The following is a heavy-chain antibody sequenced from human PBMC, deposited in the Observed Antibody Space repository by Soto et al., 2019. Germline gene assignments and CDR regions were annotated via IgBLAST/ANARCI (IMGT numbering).Heavy chain of an antibody. CDR3: AKASLQYYFDY. Sequence: XGSLQLSCAASGFTFSSYAMSWVRQAPGKGLEWVSAISGSGGSTYYADSVKGRFTISRDNSKNTLYLQMNSLRAEDTAVYYCAKASLQYYFDYWGQGTLVTVSS. CDR2: ISGSGGST. V-gene: IGHV3-23*01. CDR1: GFTFSSYA. J-gene: IGHJ4*02.